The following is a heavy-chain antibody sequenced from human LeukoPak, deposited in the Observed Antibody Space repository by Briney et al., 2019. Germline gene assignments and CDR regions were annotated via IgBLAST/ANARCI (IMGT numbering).Heavy chain of an antibody. V-gene: IGHV4-59*01. CDR3: ARGYCSGGSCWLAPFDY. Sequence: PSETLSLTCTVSGGSISSYYWSWIRQPPGKGLEWIGYIYYSGSTNYNPSLKSRVTISVDTSKNQFSPKLSSVTAADTAVYYCARGYCSGGSCWLAPFDYWGQGTLVTVSS. CDR1: GGSISSYY. CDR2: IYYSGST. J-gene: IGHJ4*02. D-gene: IGHD2-15*01.